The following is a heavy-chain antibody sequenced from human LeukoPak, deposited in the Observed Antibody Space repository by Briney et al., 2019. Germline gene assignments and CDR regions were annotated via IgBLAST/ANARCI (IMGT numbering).Heavy chain of an antibody. V-gene: IGHV1-24*01. CDR2: FDPEDGET. J-gene: IGHJ4*02. CDR1: GYTLTELS. D-gene: IGHD3-3*01. Sequence: ASVKVSCKVSGYTLTELSMHWVRQAPGKGLEWMGGFDPEDGETIYAQKFQGRVTMTEDTSTDTAYMELSSLRSEDTAVYYCATFRFLEWLLRYWGQGTLVTVSS. CDR3: ATFRFLEWLLRY.